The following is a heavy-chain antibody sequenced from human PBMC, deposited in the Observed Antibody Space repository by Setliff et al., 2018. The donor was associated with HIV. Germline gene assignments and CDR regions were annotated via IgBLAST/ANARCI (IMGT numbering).Heavy chain of an antibody. CDR2: INPSGGST. J-gene: IGHJ4*02. CDR3: AREGAVAALDY. CDR1: GYTFTRYY. D-gene: IGHD6-19*01. Sequence: GASVKVSCKASGYTFTRYYIHWVRQAPGQGLEWMGIINPSGGSTSYAQKFQGRLIMTRDTSTSTVYLELSSLRSEDTAVYYCAREGAVAALDYWGQGTLVTVSS. V-gene: IGHV1-46*01.